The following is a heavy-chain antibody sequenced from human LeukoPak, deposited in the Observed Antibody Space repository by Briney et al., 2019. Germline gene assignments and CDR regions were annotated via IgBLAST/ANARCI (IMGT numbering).Heavy chain of an antibody. CDR3: ARDPSGSRNDVGTFDS. CDR1: GFTFSNYG. D-gene: IGHD1-1*01. Sequence: LTGGSLRLSCAASGFTFSNYGMPWVRQAPGKGLEWVQLLCYDGANKNYADSVKGRFTISRDNSKNTVYLQMTSLRAEDTALYYCARDPSGSRNDVGTFDSWGQGTLVSVSS. J-gene: IGHJ4*02. CDR2: LCYDGANK. V-gene: IGHV3-33*01.